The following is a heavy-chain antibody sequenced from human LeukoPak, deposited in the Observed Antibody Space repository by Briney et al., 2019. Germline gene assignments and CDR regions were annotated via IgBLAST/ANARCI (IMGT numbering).Heavy chain of an antibody. D-gene: IGHD3-22*01. V-gene: IGHV3-23*01. CDR1: GFTFSSYA. J-gene: IGHJ4*02. CDR2: ISGSGGST. CDR3: AKPIDDDSSGYYKR. Sequence: GGSLRLSCAASGFTFSSYAMSWVRQAPGKGLEWVSAISGSGGSTYYADSVKGRFTISRDNSKNTLYLQMNSLRAEDTAVYYCAKPIDDDSSGYYKRWGQGTLVTVSS.